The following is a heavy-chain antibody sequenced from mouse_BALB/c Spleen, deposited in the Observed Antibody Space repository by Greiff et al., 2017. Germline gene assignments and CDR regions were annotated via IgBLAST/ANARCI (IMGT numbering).Heavy chain of an antibody. Sequence: VQLQQSGPELVKPGASVKISCKASGYTFTDYNMHWVKQSHGKSLEWIGYIYPYNGGTGYNQKFKSKATLTVDNSSSTAYMELRSLTSEDSAVYYCARSDYYYGSSYYFDDWGQGTTLTVSS. CDR1: GYTFTDYN. J-gene: IGHJ2*01. V-gene: IGHV1S29*02. CDR3: ARSDYYYGSSYYFDD. D-gene: IGHD1-1*01. CDR2: IYPYNGGT.